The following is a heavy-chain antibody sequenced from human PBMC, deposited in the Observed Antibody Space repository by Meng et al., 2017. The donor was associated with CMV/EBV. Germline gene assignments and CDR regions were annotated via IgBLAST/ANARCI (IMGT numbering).Heavy chain of an antibody. CDR1: GYKFIDYH. CDR3: ARELYAGGDTSSSLDV. J-gene: IGHJ6*02. V-gene: IGHV1-2*02. D-gene: IGHD2-21*02. CDR2: INLKTGGT. Sequence: ASVKVSCKASGYKFIDYHMHWVRQAPGQGLQWMGWINLKTGGTNYLRKFQGRVTMTRDTSISTAYMDLSRLRLDDTAVYYCARELYAGGDTSSSLDVWGQGTTVTVSS.